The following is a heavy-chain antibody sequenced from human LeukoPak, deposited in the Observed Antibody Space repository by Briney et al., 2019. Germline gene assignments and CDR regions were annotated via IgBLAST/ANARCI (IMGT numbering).Heavy chain of an antibody. V-gene: IGHV3-21*01. CDR1: GFTFSSYS. D-gene: IGHD1-26*01. J-gene: IGHJ4*02. Sequence: GGSLRLSCAASGFTFSSYSMNWVRQAPGKGLEWVSSISSSSSYIYYADSVKGRFTISRDNAKNSLYLQMNSLRAEDTAVYYCARSSLYLGGSQLDYWGQGTLVTVSS. CDR2: ISSSSSYI. CDR3: ARSSLYLGGSQLDY.